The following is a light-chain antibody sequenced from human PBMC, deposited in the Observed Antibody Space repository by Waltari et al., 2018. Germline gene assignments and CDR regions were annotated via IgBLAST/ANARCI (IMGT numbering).Light chain of an antibody. CDR1: RANIGSNY. V-gene: IGLV1-47*01. Sequence: QSVLTQPPSASGTPGQRAPIPCSGSRANIGSNYVYCYPHLPGTAPKLLICRNNRRPSGVPDGFSGSKSGTSASLAISGLRSEDEADYYCAAWDDSLSGPGVFGGGTKLTVL. J-gene: IGLJ3*02. CDR3: AAWDDSLSGPGV. CDR2: RNN.